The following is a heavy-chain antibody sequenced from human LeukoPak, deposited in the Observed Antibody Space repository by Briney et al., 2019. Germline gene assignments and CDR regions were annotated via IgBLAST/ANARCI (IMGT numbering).Heavy chain of an antibody. CDR2: INHSGST. D-gene: IGHD3-16*02. CDR3: ARGSTYYDYIWGSYRHYFDY. J-gene: IGHJ4*02. Sequence: PSETLSLTCAVYGGSFSGYYWSWIRQPPGKGLEWIGEINHSGSTNYNPSLKSRVTISVDTSKNQFSLKLSSVTAADTAVYYCARGSTYYDYIWGSYRHYFDYWGQGTLVTVSS. V-gene: IGHV4-34*01. CDR1: GGSFSGYY.